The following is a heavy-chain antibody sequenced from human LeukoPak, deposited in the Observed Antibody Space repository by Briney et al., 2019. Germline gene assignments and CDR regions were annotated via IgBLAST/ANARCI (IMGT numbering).Heavy chain of an antibody. D-gene: IGHD6-19*01. CDR3: AREAGPAHAFDI. V-gene: IGHV3-64*01. CDR1: GFTFSSYA. CDR2: ISSNGGST. Sequence: GGSLRLSCAASGFTFSSYAMHWVRQAPGKGLEYVSAISSNGGSTYYANSVKGRFTISRDNSKSTLYLQMGSLRAEDMAVYYCAREAGPAHAFDIWGQGTMVTVSS. J-gene: IGHJ3*02.